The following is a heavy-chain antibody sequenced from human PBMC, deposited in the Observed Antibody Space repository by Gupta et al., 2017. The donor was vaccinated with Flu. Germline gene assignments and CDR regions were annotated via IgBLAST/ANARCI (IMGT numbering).Heavy chain of an antibody. Sequence: EVQLVESGGGLVQPGGSLGLFGASCGLPFRSYHLHWFARATGKGLELVSDISSSSSTIYYADSVKGRFTISRDKAKNSLYLQMNSLRDEDTAVYYCARDQISRPAYCGGDCYPHWGQGTLVTVSS. J-gene: IGHJ4*02. D-gene: IGHD2-21*02. CDR2: ISSSSSTI. CDR1: GLPFRSYH. CDR3: ARDQISRPAYCGGDCYPH. V-gene: IGHV3-48*02.